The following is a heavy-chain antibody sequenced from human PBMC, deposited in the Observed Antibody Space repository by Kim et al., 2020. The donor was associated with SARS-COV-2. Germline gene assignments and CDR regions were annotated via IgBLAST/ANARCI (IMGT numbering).Heavy chain of an antibody. CDR3: TRDHRSSCDY. Sequence: YNDDAVSVRGRITINPDTSKNQFSLQLNSVTPEDTAMYYCTRDHRSSCDYWGQGTLVTVSS. V-gene: IGHV6-1*01. J-gene: IGHJ4*02. D-gene: IGHD6-13*01. CDR2: YN.